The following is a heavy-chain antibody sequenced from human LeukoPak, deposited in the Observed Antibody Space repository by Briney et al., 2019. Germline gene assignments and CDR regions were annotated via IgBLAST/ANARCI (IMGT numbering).Heavy chain of an antibody. J-gene: IGHJ4*02. CDR1: GFTFSSYG. Sequence: GGPLRLSCAASGFTFSSYGMHWVRQAPGKGLEWVAVISYDGSNKYYADSVKGRFTISRDNSKNTLYLQMNSLRAEDTAVYYCAKDLYYYDSSGLPPDYWGQGTLVTVSS. V-gene: IGHV3-30*18. CDR3: AKDLYYYDSSGLPPDY. CDR2: ISYDGSNK. D-gene: IGHD3-22*01.